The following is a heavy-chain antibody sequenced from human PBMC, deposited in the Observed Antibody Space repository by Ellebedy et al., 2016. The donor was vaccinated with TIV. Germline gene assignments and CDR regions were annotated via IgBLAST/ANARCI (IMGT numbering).Heavy chain of an antibody. Sequence: GGSLRLXXAASGFTFSSYAMSWVRQAPGKGLEWVSAISGSGGSTYYADSVKGRFTISRDNAKNPLYLQMNSLRDEDTAVYYCARDLVTGYYTWYFDYWGQGTLVTVSS. J-gene: IGHJ4*02. D-gene: IGHD3-9*01. CDR1: GFTFSSYA. V-gene: IGHV3-23*01. CDR3: ARDLVTGYYTWYFDY. CDR2: ISGSGGST.